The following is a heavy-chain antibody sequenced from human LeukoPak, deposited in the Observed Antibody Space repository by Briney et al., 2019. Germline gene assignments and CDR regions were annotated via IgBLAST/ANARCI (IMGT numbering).Heavy chain of an antibody. V-gene: IGHV1-18*01. Sequence: ASVKVSCKTSGYTFSSYGISWVRQAPGQGLEWMGWISGYNGNTNYVQNLQGRVSMTANTSTNTVYMELSRLRSDDTAVYYCAREGRGWAFDIWGQGTMVTVSS. D-gene: IGHD2-15*01. J-gene: IGHJ3*02. CDR2: ISGYNGNT. CDR1: GYTFSSYG. CDR3: AREGRGWAFDI.